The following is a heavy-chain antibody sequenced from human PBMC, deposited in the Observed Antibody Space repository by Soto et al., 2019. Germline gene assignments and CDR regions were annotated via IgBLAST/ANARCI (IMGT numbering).Heavy chain of an antibody. V-gene: IGHV4-34*01. D-gene: IGHD3-9*01. J-gene: IGHJ4*02. CDR1: GGSFSGYY. CDR2: INHSGST. CDR3: ARYGDILTGYYPIDY. Sequence: SETLSLTCAVYGGSFSGYYWSWIRQPPGKGLEWIGEINHSGSTNYNPSLKSRVTISVDTSKNQFSLKLSSVTAADTAVYYCARYGDILTGYYPIDYWGQGTLVTVSS.